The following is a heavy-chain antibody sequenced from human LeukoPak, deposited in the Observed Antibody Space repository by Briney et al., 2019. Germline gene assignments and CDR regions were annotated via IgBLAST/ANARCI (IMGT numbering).Heavy chain of an antibody. Sequence: PSQTLSLTCTVSGGSISSWDYYWSWIRQPPGKGLEWIGYIHSSGSTYYNPSLKSRDTISVDTSKNQFSLRLSSVTAADTAVYYCATKPNGDYYFDYWGQGTLVTVSS. CDR2: IHSSGST. J-gene: IGHJ4*02. CDR1: GGSISSWDYY. D-gene: IGHD4-17*01. CDR3: ATKPNGDYYFDY. V-gene: IGHV4-30-4*01.